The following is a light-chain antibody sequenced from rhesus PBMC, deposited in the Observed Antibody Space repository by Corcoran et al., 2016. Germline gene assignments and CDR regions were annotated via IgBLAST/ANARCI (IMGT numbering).Light chain of an antibody. J-gene: IGKJ4*01. CDR1: ENVNNY. CDR2: KAS. CDR3: QHSYGIPLN. Sequence: DIQLTQSPSSLSASVGDTVIISCRTSENVNNYLHWSQQKPGKAPNLLIYKASTLQNGVPSRFSGSGSVTDFTLTISSLQPEDFASYFCQHSYGIPLNFGGGTKVEL. V-gene: IGKV1-74*01.